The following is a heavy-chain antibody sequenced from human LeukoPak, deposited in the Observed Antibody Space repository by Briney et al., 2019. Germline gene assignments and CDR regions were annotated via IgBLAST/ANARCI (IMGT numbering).Heavy chain of an antibody. CDR1: GFTFSSYG. V-gene: IGHV3-30*18. CDR3: AKDRGMVRGVDYFDY. Sequence: GGSLRLSCAASGFTFSSYGMHWVRQAPGKGLEWVAVISYDGSNKYYADSVKGRFTISRDNSKNTLYLQMNSLRAEDTAVYYCAKDRGMVRGVDYFDYWGQGTLVTVSS. D-gene: IGHD3-10*01. CDR2: ISYDGSNK. J-gene: IGHJ4*02.